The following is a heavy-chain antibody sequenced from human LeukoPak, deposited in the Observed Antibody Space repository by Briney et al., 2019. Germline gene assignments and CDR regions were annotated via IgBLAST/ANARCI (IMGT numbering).Heavy chain of an antibody. CDR2: ISSSGSTI. CDR3: ARAPHYSNYGPYYYGMDV. CDR1: GFTFSDYY. D-gene: IGHD4-11*01. Sequence: GGSLRLSCAASGFTFSDYYMSWIRQAPGKGLEWVSYISSSGSTIYYADSVKGRFSISRDNAKNSLYLQMNSLRAEDTAVYYCARAPHYSNYGPYYYGMDVWGQGTTVTVSS. J-gene: IGHJ6*02. V-gene: IGHV3-11*04.